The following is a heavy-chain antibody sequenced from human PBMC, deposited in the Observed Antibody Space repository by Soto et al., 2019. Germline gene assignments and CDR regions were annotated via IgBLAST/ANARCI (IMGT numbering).Heavy chain of an antibody. CDR3: ASQLYYYDSSVYYYPFDY. V-gene: IGHV4-30-4*01. D-gene: IGHD3-22*01. CDR2: IYYSGST. J-gene: IGHJ4*02. CDR1: GGSISSGDYY. Sequence: QVQLQESGPGLVKPSQTLSLTCTVSGGSISSGDYYWSWIRQPPGKGLEWIGYIYYSGSTYYNPSLKSRVTISVDTSKNQFSLKLSSVTAADTAVYYCASQLYYYDSSVYYYPFDYWGQGTLVTVSS.